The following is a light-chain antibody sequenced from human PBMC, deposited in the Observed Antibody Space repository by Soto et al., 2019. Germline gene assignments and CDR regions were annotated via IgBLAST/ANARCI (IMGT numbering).Light chain of an antibody. Sequence: EIVMTQSPATLAVSPGERAALSGRASQSVSSNFAWYQQKPGQAPRLLIYGASSRATGTPARFSGSGSGTEFTLTISSLQSEDFAVYYCQQYNNWPYNFGLWTKLEMK. CDR1: QSVSSN. J-gene: IGKJ2*01. CDR3: QQYNNWPYN. V-gene: IGKV3-15*01. CDR2: GAS.